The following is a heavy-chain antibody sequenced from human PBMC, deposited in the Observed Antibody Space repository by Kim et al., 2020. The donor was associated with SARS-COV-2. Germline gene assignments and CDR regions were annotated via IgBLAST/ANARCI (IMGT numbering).Heavy chain of an antibody. V-gene: IGHV3-53*01. D-gene: IGHD5-12*01. CDR2: IYYDGNT. Sequence: GGSLRLSCAASGFSVNRFYMTWVRQAPGKGLEWVSVIYYDGNTDYEDSVRGRFTISRDSSKNTLYLQMNSLRAEDTGVYYCARDHLDGYNIWGQGTLVTVSS. CDR1: GFSVNRFY. J-gene: IGHJ4*02. CDR3: ARDHLDGYNI.